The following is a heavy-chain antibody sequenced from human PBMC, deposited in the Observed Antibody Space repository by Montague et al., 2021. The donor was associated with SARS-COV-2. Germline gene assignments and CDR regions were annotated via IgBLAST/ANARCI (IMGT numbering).Heavy chain of an antibody. J-gene: IGHJ4*02. Sequence: SLRLSCAASGFTFSRYGMHWVRQAPGKGLEWVAVIWYDGSNKYYADSVXGLFTISRDNSKNTLYLQMNSLRAKDTAVYYCASGHITGMPYFDYWGQGTLVTVSS. CDR2: IWYDGSNK. V-gene: IGHV3-33*01. CDR1: GFTFSRYG. CDR3: ASGHITGMPYFDY. D-gene: IGHD1-20*01.